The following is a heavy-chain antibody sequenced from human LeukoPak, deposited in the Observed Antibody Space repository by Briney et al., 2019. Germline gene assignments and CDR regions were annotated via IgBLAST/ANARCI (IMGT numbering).Heavy chain of an antibody. Sequence: ASVKVSCKASGYTYTGYYMHWVRQAPGQGLEWMGRINPKSGGTNYAQEFQGRVTMTRDTSINTAYMELSRVRSDDTAVYYCAISTSPYVIEVWTNGPLDYWGQGTLVTVSS. D-gene: IGHD3-22*01. CDR1: GYTYTGYY. J-gene: IGHJ4*02. CDR3: AISTSPYVIEVWTNGPLDY. CDR2: INPKSGGT. V-gene: IGHV1-2*06.